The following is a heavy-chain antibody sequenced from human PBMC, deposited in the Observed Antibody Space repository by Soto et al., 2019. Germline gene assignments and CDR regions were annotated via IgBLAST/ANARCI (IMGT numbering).Heavy chain of an antibody. Sequence: QVQLVESGGGVVQPGRSLGLSCATSGFTFSIYGMHWVRQAPGKGLEWVAVIAHDGNNKYYGDSVKGRFTISRDNSKNTLNLQMNSLRADDTAVYYCARPPADKELDRLMRVQLDYWVQGTMVTVSS. CDR3: ARPPADKELDRLMRVQLDY. CDR2: IAHDGNNK. CDR1: GFTFSIYG. J-gene: IGHJ4*02. D-gene: IGHD2-8*01. V-gene: IGHV3-30*03.